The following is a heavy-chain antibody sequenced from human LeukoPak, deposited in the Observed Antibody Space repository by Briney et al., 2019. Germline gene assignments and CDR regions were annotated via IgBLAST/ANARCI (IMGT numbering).Heavy chain of an antibody. CDR3: ARDGRFSYGAFDI. CDR2: IKQDGSEK. V-gene: IGHV3-7*01. D-gene: IGHD3-3*01. J-gene: IGHJ3*02. CDR1: GFTFSDYW. Sequence: GGSLRLSCVASGFTFSDYWMTWVRQAPGKRLECVANIKQDGSEKFYVDSVKGRFTISRDNAKNSLYLQMNSLRAEDTAVYYCARDGRFSYGAFDIWGQGTMVTVSS.